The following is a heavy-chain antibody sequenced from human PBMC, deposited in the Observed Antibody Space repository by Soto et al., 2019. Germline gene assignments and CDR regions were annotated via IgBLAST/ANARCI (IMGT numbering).Heavy chain of an antibody. CDR1: GFTFSSHA. J-gene: IGHJ4*02. Sequence: EVQLLESGGGLVQPGRSLRLSCTASGFTFSSHAMTWVRQAPGKGLEWVSGLSDSGDSIYYADPVKGRFTIYRDNSMNTLCLQMNTLTVEDTAVYYCGKVSSSGYAGFFDLWGQGTLVTVSS. CDR3: GKVSSSGYAGFFDL. D-gene: IGHD6-13*01. CDR2: LSDSGDSI. V-gene: IGHV3-23*01.